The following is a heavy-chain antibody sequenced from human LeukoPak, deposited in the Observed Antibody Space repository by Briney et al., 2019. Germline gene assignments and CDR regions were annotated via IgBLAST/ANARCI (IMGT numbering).Heavy chain of an antibody. Sequence: ASVTVSCKASGYIFTGYYMHWVRQAPGQGLQWMGWINPISGGTNYAQKFQGRVTITRDTYISTAYMELSRLRSDDTAVYYCAKVTVATILNYYDSSGAFDYWGEGSLVTVSS. D-gene: IGHD3-22*01. CDR3: AKVTVATILNYYDSSGAFDY. J-gene: IGHJ4*02. CDR2: INPISGGT. V-gene: IGHV1-2*02. CDR1: GYIFTGYY.